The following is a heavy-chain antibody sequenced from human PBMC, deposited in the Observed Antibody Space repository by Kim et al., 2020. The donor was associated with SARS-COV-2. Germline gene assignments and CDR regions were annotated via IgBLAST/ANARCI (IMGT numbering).Heavy chain of an antibody. CDR3: ARDLKQLFHSDYYYYGMDV. V-gene: IGHV1-69*13. J-gene: IGHJ6*02. Sequence: SVKVSCKASGGTFSSYAISWVRQAPGQGLEWMGGIIPIFGTANYAQKFQGRVTITADESTSTAYMELSSLRSEDTAVYYCARDLKQLFHSDYYYYGMDVWGQGTTVTVSS. D-gene: IGHD2-21*01. CDR1: GGTFSSYA. CDR2: IIPIFGTA.